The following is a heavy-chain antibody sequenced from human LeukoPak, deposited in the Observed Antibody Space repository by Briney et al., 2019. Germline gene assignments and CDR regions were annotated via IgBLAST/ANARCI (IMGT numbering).Heavy chain of an antibody. CDR1: GFTFSGSD. J-gene: IGHJ4*02. D-gene: IGHD6-19*01. CDR3: TTYRSGHY. Sequence: GGSLTLSCGASGFTFSGSDIHWVRQASGKGLEWVGRITTKASNYATAYGASVKGRFTISRDDSENTAYLQMNSLKTEDTAVYYCTTYRSGHYWGQGTLVTVSS. V-gene: IGHV3-73*01. CDR2: ITTKASNYAT.